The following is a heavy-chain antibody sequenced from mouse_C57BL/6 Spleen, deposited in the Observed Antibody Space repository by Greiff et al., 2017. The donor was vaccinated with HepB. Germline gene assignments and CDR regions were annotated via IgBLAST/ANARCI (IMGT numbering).Heavy chain of an antibody. CDR3: ARELRGNYFDY. CDR1: GFSLTSYG. J-gene: IGHJ2*01. D-gene: IGHD3-2*02. V-gene: IGHV2-2*01. Sequence: VQLQQSGPGLVQPSQSLSITCTVSGFSLTSYGVHWVRQSPGKGLEWLGVIWSGGSTDYNAAFISRLSISKDNSKSQVFCKMNSLQADDTAIYYCARELRGNYFDYWGQGTTLTVSS. CDR2: IWSGGST.